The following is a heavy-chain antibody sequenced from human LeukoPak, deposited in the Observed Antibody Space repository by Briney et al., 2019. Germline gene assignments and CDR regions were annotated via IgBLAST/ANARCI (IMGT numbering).Heavy chain of an antibody. J-gene: IGHJ4*02. V-gene: IGHV1-3*02. CDR3: ARGSGYDFGVIDY. CDR1: GYTFTSYA. D-gene: IGHD5-12*01. Sequence: ASMKVSCKASGYTFTSYAMHWVRQAPGQRLEWMGWSNAGNGNTKYSQEFQGRVTITRDTSASTAYMELSSLRSEDMAVYYCARGSGYDFGVIDYWSQGTLVTVSS. CDR2: SNAGNGNT.